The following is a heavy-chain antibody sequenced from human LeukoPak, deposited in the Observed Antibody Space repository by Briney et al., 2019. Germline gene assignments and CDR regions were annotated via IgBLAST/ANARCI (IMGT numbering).Heavy chain of an antibody. CDR1: GGSISSYY. Sequence: PSETLSLTCTVSGGSISSYYWSWIRQPPGKGLEWIGYIYYSGSTNYNPSLKSRVTISVDTSKNQFPLKLSSVTAADTAVYYCARRFGYSYGSLYYFDYWGQGTLVTVSS. D-gene: IGHD5-18*01. J-gene: IGHJ4*02. CDR2: IYYSGST. V-gene: IGHV4-59*01. CDR3: ARRFGYSYGSLYYFDY.